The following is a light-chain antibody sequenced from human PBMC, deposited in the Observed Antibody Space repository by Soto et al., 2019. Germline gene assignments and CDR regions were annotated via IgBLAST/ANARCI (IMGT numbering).Light chain of an antibody. Sequence: DIQMTQSPYSLSASVGDRVTITCRASQSISSYLNWYQQKPGKAPNLLIYAASTLQSGVPSRFSGSGSGTDFTLTIRRLQPEDFATYYCQQSYTTPLTFGGGTKVEIK. CDR3: QQSYTTPLT. CDR1: QSISSY. CDR2: AAS. J-gene: IGKJ4*01. V-gene: IGKV1-39*01.